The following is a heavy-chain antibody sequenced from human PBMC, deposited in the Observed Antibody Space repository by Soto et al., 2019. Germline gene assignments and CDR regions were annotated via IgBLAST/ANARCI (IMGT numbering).Heavy chain of an antibody. V-gene: IGHV1-69*13. CDR1: GGTFSSYA. CDR2: IIPIFGTA. J-gene: IGHJ4*02. CDR3: ARDSDSGSPPDY. Sequence: SVKVSCKASGGTFSSYAISWVRQAPGQGLEWMGGIIPIFGTANYAQKFQGRVTITADESTSTAYMELSSLRSEDTAVYYCARDSDSGSPPDYWGQGTLVTVSS. D-gene: IGHD1-26*01.